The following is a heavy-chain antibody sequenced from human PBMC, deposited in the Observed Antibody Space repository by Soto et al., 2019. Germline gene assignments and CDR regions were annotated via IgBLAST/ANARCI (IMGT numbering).Heavy chain of an antibody. CDR3: ARMETFGSLNWFDP. V-gene: IGHV1-8*01. CDR2: INPGSGDT. D-gene: IGHD3-16*01. J-gene: IGHJ5*02. Sequence: SVKVSCKASAYSFTNNDFSWVRQATGQGLEWMGWINPGSGDTGYAQKFQGRVTMTRDISIATAYMELSSLRSDDTAIYYCARMETFGSLNWFDPWGQGTLVTASS. CDR1: AYSFTNND.